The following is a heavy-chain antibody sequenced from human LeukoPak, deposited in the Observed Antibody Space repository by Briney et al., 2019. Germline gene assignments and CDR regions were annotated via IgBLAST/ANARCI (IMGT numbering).Heavy chain of an antibody. Sequence: ASVKVSCKASGYTVTAYYMHWVRRAPGQGLEWMGRINPKSGDTNYAQKFQGRVTMTRDTSISTVYMELSSLRSDDTAVYYCARGRGTYSLDYWGQGTLVTISS. CDR3: ARGRGTYSLDY. D-gene: IGHD3-10*01. V-gene: IGHV1-2*02. CDR2: INPKSGDT. J-gene: IGHJ4*02. CDR1: GYTVTAYY.